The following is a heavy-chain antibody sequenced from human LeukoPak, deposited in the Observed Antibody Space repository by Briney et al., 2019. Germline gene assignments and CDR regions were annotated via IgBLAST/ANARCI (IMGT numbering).Heavy chain of an antibody. V-gene: IGHV4-31*03. J-gene: IGHJ3*02. CDR2: IYYSGST. CDR1: GGSISSGTYY. Sequence: SQTLSLTCTVSGGSISSGTYYWNWIPQHPGKGLEWIGNIYYSGSTYYNPSLKSRVTISLDTSKNQFSLNLSSVTAADTAVYYCARDRDISGYYLDAFDIWGQGTMVIVSS. D-gene: IGHD3-22*01. CDR3: ARDRDISGYYLDAFDI.